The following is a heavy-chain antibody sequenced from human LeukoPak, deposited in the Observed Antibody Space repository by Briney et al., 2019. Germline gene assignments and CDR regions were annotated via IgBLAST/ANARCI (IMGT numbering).Heavy chain of an antibody. CDR2: IIPIFGTA. Sequence: SVKVSCTASGGTFSSYAISWVRQAPGQGLEWMGGIIPIFGTANYAQKFQGRVTITADESTSTAYMELSSLRSEDTAVYYCARDRVGGLADYWGQGTLVTVSS. CDR1: GGTFSSYA. J-gene: IGHJ4*02. D-gene: IGHD6-19*01. CDR3: ARDRVGGLADY. V-gene: IGHV1-69*13.